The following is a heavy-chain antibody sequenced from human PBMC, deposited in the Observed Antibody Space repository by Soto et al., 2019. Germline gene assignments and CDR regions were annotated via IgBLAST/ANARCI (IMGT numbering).Heavy chain of an antibody. CDR1: GGSISSGVSY. CDR2: IYYSGST. D-gene: IGHD3-16*02. J-gene: IGHJ4*02. Sequence: SEPLSLTCTVSGGSISSGVSYWSWLRQHPGEGLERTGYIYYSGSTYYNPSLESRVLISVEPSKNQFSLKLSSVTAADTAVYYCARGGLYYDYVWGSYRYGYFDLWGQGTLVTAPQ. CDR3: ARGGLYYDYVWGSYRYGYFDL. V-gene: IGHV4-31*03.